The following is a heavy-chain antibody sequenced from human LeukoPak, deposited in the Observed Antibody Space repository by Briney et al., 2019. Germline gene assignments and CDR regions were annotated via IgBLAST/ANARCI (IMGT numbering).Heavy chain of an antibody. CDR1: GCSISSGDYY. J-gene: IGHJ4*02. D-gene: IGHD3-10*01. V-gene: IGHV4-30-4*08. Sequence: PSETLSLTCTVSGCSISSGDYYWSWIRQPPGKGLEWIGNIYDSESTYYNPSLKSRVTITVDTSKNQFSLKLSSVTAADTAVYYCASLWFGEFYYFDYWGQGTLVTVSS. CDR2: IYDSEST. CDR3: ASLWFGEFYYFDY.